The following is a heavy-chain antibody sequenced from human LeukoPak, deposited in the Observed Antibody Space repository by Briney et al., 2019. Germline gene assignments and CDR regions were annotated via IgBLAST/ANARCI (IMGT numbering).Heavy chain of an antibody. CDR3: ARGGHGDYVYYYYYMDV. V-gene: IGHV3-20*04. Sequence: PGGSLRLSCAASGFTFDDYGMSWVRQAPGKGLEWVSGINWNGGSTGYADSVKGRFTISRDNAKNSLYLQMNSLRAEDTALYYCARGGHGDYVYYYYYMDVWGKGTTVTVSS. J-gene: IGHJ6*03. CDR2: INWNGGST. D-gene: IGHD4-17*01. CDR1: GFTFDDYG.